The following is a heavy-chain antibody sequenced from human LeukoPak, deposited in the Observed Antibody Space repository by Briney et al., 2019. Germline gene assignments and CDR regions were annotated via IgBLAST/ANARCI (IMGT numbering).Heavy chain of an antibody. CDR3: ARGSGWYGTHFDY. CDR2: IYYSGST. CDR1: GGSISSGDYY. Sequence: SQTLSLTCTVSGGSISSGDYYWSWIRQPPGKGLEWIGYIYYSGSTNYNPSLKSRVTISVDTSKNQFSLKLSSVTAADTAVYYCARGSGWYGTHFDYWGQGTLVTVSS. D-gene: IGHD6-19*01. V-gene: IGHV4-30-4*01. J-gene: IGHJ4*02.